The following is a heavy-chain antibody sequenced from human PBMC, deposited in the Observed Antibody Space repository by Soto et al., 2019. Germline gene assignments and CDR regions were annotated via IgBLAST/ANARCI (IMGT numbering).Heavy chain of an antibody. Sequence: GGSLRLSCAASGFTFSNYGMHWVRQAPGKGLEWVAVIWYDGSNKYYADSVKGRFTISRDNSKNTLFLQMNSLRAEDTAVYYCARDPSLFSLTTLHYYQLSVSGRRTPDTVSS. CDR2: IWYDGSNK. CDR3: ARDPSLFSLTTLHYYQLSV. D-gene: IGHD1-26*01. J-gene: IGHJ6*02. V-gene: IGHV3-33*01. CDR1: GFTFSNYG.